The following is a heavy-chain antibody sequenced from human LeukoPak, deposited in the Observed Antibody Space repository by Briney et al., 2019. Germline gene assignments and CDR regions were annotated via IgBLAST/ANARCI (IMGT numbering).Heavy chain of an antibody. CDR1: GVSITSSTYF. D-gene: IGHD1-1*01. Sequence: SETLSLTCSVSGVSITSSTYFWSWIRQPVGKALEWIGRMDFSGSTNYNPSLRSRVTLSLDTSKNQFSLKLSSVTAADTAVYYCARYSGTGYGMYYFDYWGQGTLVTVSS. J-gene: IGHJ4*02. CDR3: ARYSGTGYGMYYFDY. CDR2: MDFSGST. V-gene: IGHV4-61*02.